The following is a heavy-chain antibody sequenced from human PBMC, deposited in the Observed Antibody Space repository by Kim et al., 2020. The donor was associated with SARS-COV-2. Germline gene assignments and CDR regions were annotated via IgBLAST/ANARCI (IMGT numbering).Heavy chain of an antibody. V-gene: IGHV3-21*01. CDR1: GFTFSSYS. D-gene: IGHD4-17*01. CDR2: ISSSSSYI. J-gene: IGHJ3*02. CDR3: ARDRVSVTTDAFDI. Sequence: GGSLRLSCAASGFTFSSYSMNWVRQAPGKGLEWVSSISSSSSYIYYADSVKGRFTISRDNAKNSLYLQMNSLRAEDTAVYYCARDRVSVTTDAFDIWGQGTMVTVSS.